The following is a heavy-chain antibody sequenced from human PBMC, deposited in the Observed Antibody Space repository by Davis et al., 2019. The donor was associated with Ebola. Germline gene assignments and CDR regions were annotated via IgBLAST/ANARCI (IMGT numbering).Heavy chain of an antibody. V-gene: IGHV3-74*01. D-gene: IGHD3-16*02. CDR1: GFTFSNYY. CDR3: VKGRDVWGSYRYAAFDF. CDR2: IKTDGSTT. Sequence: GESLKISCAASGFTFSNYYLHWVRQAPGKGLEWVARIKTDGSTTRYADSVKGRFAISRDNSKDMVYLEMKSLGPEDTAVYYCVKGRDVWGSYRYAAFDFWGQGAMVTVSS. J-gene: IGHJ3*01.